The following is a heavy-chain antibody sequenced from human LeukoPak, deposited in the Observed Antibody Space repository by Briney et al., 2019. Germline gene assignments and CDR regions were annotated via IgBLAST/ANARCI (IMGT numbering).Heavy chain of an antibody. V-gene: IGHV1-2*02. CDR3: ARANFLYCSSSTCLFDY. Sequence: ASVKVSCKASGYTFTDYYTHWVRQAPGQGFEWMGWTNPNDGDTNYAQKFEGRVTMTRDTSISTAHMEVSRLRSDDTAVYYCARANFLYCSSSTCLFDYWGQGTLVTVSS. CDR1: GYTFTDYY. J-gene: IGHJ4*02. D-gene: IGHD2-2*01. CDR2: TNPNDGDT.